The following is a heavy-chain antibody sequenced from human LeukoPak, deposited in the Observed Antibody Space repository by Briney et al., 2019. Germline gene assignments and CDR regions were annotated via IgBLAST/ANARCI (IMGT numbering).Heavy chain of an antibody. CDR1: GGSISSYY. CDR3: ARGEYYDFWSGYPAFDI. Sequence: PSETLSLTCTVSGGSISSYYWSWIRQPAGKGLEWIGRIYTSGSTNYNPSLKSRVTTSVDTSKNQFSLKLSSVTAADTAVYYCARGEYYDFWSGYPAFDIWGQGTMVTVSS. V-gene: IGHV4-4*07. J-gene: IGHJ3*02. CDR2: IYTSGST. D-gene: IGHD3-3*01.